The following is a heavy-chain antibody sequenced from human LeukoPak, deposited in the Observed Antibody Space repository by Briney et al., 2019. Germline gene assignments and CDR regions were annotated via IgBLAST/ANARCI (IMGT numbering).Heavy chain of an antibody. CDR2: INPGDGAT. Sequence: ASVKVSCKASGYTFTMYYIHWVRQAPGQGFEWMGMINPGDGATTSAQRFRGRVTVTRDMSTTTVYMDLRSVRSEDKVKYFCEREQRGALGRGVYGLFASYYTYYYMDVWGRGTTVTVSS. V-gene: IGHV1-46*01. D-gene: IGHD2-8*01. CDR1: GYTFTMYY. J-gene: IGHJ6*03. CDR3: EREQRGALGRGVYGLFASYYTYYYMDV.